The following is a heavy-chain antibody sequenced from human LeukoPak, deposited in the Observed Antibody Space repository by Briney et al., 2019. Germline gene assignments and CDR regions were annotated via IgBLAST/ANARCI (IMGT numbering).Heavy chain of an antibody. D-gene: IGHD6-13*01. CDR3: AKGGWIAAAGGYFDY. V-gene: IGHV3-23*01. CDR2: IRDSGGST. J-gene: IGHJ4*02. CDR1: GFTFSSYA. Sequence: GGSLRLSCAASGFTFSSYAMSWVRQAPGKGLEWVSAIRDSGGSTYYADSVKGRFTISRDNSKNTLYLQMNSLRAEDTAVYYCAKGGWIAAAGGYFDYWGQGTLVTVSS.